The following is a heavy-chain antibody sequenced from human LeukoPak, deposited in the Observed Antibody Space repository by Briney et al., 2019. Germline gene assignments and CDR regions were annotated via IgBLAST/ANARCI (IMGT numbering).Heavy chain of an antibody. D-gene: IGHD6-13*01. CDR2: INSDGSWT. Sequence: GGSLRLSCAASGNYWMHWVRQVPGKGLVWVSHINSDGSWTSYADSVKGRFTISKDNAKNTVYLQMNSLRAEDTAVYYCARDYIWQLAAFDYWGQGTLVTVSS. J-gene: IGHJ4*02. V-gene: IGHV3-74*01. CDR3: ARDYIWQLAAFDY. CDR1: GNYW.